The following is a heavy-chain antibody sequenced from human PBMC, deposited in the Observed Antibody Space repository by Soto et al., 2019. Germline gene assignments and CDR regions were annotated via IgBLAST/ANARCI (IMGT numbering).Heavy chain of an antibody. Sequence: EVQLLESGGGLVQPGGSLRLSCAASGFTFSNYAMTWVRQAPGKGLEWVSTISGGGDGTFYADSMKGRFTISRDNSRNTVYLQMNSLRAEDTAVYYCAKKGLGSLTTYCNSGDCHYAFDIWGQGTMVTVSS. CDR2: ISGGGDGT. V-gene: IGHV3-23*01. CDR1: GFTFSNYA. D-gene: IGHD2-21*02. J-gene: IGHJ3*02. CDR3: AKKGLGSLTTYCNSGDCHYAFDI.